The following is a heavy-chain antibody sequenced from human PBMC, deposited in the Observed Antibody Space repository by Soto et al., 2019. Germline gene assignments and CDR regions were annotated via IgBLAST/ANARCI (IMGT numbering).Heavy chain of an antibody. CDR2: ISSSSSYI. CDR3: ARANSSSWYYGYYYGMDV. J-gene: IGHJ6*02. Sequence: EVHLVESGGGLVKPGGSLRLSCAASGFTFSSYSMNWVRQAPGKGLEWVSSISSSSSYIYYADSVKGRFTISRDNAKNSLYLQMNSLRAEDTAVYYCARANSSSWYYGYYYGMDVWGQGTTVTVSS. D-gene: IGHD6-13*01. V-gene: IGHV3-21*01. CDR1: GFTFSSYS.